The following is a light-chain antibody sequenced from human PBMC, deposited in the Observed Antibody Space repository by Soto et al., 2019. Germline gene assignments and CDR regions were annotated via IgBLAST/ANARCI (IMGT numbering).Light chain of an antibody. Sequence: DIQMTQSPSTLSASVGDRVAITCRASQSITTLLAWYQQKPGKAPKLLIYEASSLEGGVPSRFSGSGSVTELTLTISSLQPDDFATCYCQQYYSSPWTFGQGTKVEIK. J-gene: IGKJ1*01. CDR1: QSITTL. V-gene: IGKV1-5*03. CDR2: EAS. CDR3: QQYYSSPWT.